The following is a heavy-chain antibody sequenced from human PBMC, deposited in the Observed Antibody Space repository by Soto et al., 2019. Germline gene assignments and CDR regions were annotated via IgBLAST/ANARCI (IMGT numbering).Heavy chain of an antibody. CDR3: ARGVRVAAADDAFDI. V-gene: IGHV1-69*02. D-gene: IGHD6-13*01. CDR2: IIPILGIA. CDR1: GGTFSSYT. J-gene: IGHJ3*02. Sequence: QVQLVQSGAEVKKPGSSVKVSCKASGGTFSSYTISWVRQAPGQGLEWMGRIIPILGIANYVQKFQGRVTITADKSTSTAYMELSSLRSEDTAVYYCARGVRVAAADDAFDIWGQGTMVTVSS.